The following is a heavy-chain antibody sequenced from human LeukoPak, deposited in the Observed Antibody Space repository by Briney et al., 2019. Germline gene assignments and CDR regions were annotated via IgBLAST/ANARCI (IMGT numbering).Heavy chain of an antibody. CDR1: GYTFTSYD. CDR2: MNPNSGNT. CDR3: AREVEKGEWLSPKPDFDP. V-gene: IGHV1-8*01. Sequence: ASVKASCKASGYTFTSYDINWVRQATGQGLEWMGWMNPNSGNTGYAQKFQGRVTMTRNTSISTAYMELSSLRSEDTAVYYCAREVEKGEWLSPKPDFDPWGQGTLVTVSS. J-gene: IGHJ5*02. D-gene: IGHD3-3*01.